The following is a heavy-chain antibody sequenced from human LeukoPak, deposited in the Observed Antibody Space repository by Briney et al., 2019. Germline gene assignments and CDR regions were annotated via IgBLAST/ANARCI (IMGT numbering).Heavy chain of an antibody. CDR2: ISSSSSYI. Sequence: GGSLRLSCAASGFTFSSYSMNWVRQAPGKGLEWVSSISSSSSYIYYADSVKGRFTISRDNAKNSLYLQMNSLRAEDTAVYYCARDPPGLMAPRWRQGTLVTVSS. J-gene: IGHJ4*02. CDR3: ARDPPGLMAPR. V-gene: IGHV3-21*01. D-gene: IGHD2-8*01. CDR1: GFTFSSYS.